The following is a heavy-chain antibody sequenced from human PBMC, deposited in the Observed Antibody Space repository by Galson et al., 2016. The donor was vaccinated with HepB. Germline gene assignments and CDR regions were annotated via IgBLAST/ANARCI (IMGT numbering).Heavy chain of an antibody. D-gene: IGHD3-22*01. Sequence: SETLSLTCAVSGDSINRSNWWNWVRQPPGKGLEWIGEIYHSGSTNYKPSLKSRASISVDKSKNQFSLKLTSVTAADTAVYYCARTGLRRDGVVVMRYFDYWGQGTLVTVSS. CDR2: IYHSGST. CDR1: GDSINRSNW. V-gene: IGHV4-4*02. J-gene: IGHJ4*02. CDR3: ARTGLRRDGVVVMRYFDY.